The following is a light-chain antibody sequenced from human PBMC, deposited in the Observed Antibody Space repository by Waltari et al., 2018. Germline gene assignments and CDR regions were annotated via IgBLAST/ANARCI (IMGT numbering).Light chain of an antibody. J-gene: IGKJ3*01. V-gene: IGKV3-15*01. Sequence: EIVMTQSPDTLSVSPGERATLSCRAIPNISTHLDWYPHNPGQAPRLLSYAASTTATRTPARFSGHGSGTEFTITISSLQSEDFALYYYQQYNTWPSFGPGTKVDIK. CDR3: QQYNTWPS. CDR1: PNISTH. CDR2: AAS.